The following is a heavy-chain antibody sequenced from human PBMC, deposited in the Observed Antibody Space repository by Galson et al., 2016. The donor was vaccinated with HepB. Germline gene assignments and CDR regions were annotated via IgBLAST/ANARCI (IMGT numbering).Heavy chain of an antibody. D-gene: IGHD3-10*01. V-gene: IGHV4-39*01. CDR3: ARRVADDSGKWMFYFDY. J-gene: IGHJ4*01. Sequence: SETLSLTCTVSGGSISRSSYYWGWIRQPPGKGLEWIGSKYYSGSTYFNPSLKSRVTISVDTSKNQFSLKLSFVTAADTAVYYCARRVADDSGKWMFYFDYWGRGTLVTVSS. CDR1: GGSISRSSYY. CDR2: KYYSGST.